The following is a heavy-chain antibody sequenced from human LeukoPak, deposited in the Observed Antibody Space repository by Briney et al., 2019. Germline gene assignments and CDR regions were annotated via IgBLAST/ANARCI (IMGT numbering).Heavy chain of an antibody. Sequence: EPGGSLRLSCAASGFTFSSYAMHWVRQAPGKGLEWVANIKQDGSEKYYVDSVKGRFTISRDNAKNSLYLQMNSLRAEDTAVYYCAREAPPRSGLLFGLDYWGQGTLVTVSS. J-gene: IGHJ4*02. CDR2: IKQDGSEK. CDR3: AREAPPRSGLLFGLDY. V-gene: IGHV3-7*01. D-gene: IGHD2-21*02. CDR1: GFTFSSYA.